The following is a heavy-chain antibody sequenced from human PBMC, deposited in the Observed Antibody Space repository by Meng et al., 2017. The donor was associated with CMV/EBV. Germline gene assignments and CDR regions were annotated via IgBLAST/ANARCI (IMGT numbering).Heavy chain of an antibody. J-gene: IGHJ4*02. V-gene: IGHV3-9*01. D-gene: IGHD5-18*01. CDR3: AKGRSVDTAMVSEEMATPFDY. CDR2: ISWNSGSI. Sequence: GGSLRLSCAASGFTFDDYAMHWVRQAPGKGLEWVSGISWNSGSIGYADSVKGRFTISRDNAKNSLYLQMNSLRAEDTALYYCAKGRSVDTAMVSEEMATPFDYWDQGTLVTVSS. CDR1: GFTFDDYA.